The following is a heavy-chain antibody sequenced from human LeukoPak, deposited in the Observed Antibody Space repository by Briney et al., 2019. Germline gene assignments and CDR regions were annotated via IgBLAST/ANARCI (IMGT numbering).Heavy chain of an antibody. CDR2: IYSGGTT. D-gene: IGHD4-23*01. CDR3: ARRAGGYSHPYDY. Sequence: GGSLRLSRAVSGFTVSGNYMSWVRQAPGKGLEWVSLIYSGGTTYYADSVKGRFTISRDNSKNTLYLQMNSLRAEDTAVYYCARRAGGYSHPYDYWGQGILVTVSS. V-gene: IGHV3-53*01. J-gene: IGHJ4*02. CDR1: GFTVSGNY.